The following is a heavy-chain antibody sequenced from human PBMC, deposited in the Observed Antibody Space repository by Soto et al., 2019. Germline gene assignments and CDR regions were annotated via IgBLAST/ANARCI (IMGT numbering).Heavy chain of an antibody. Sequence: ASVKVSCKASGYTFTSYGISWVRQAPGQGLEWMGWISAYNGNTNYAQKPQGRVTMTTDTSTSTAYMELRSLRSDDTAVYYCARDCSSTSCYLPYYYYYGMDVWGQGTTVTVSS. J-gene: IGHJ6*02. CDR2: ISAYNGNT. D-gene: IGHD2-2*01. CDR1: GYTFTSYG. CDR3: ARDCSSTSCYLPYYYYYGMDV. V-gene: IGHV1-18*04.